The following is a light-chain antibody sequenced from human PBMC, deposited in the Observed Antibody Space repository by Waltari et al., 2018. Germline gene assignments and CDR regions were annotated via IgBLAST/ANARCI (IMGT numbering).Light chain of an antibody. Sequence: DIQLTQSPSSLSASVGDRVTITCRAIQTISRHLNWYQQIPGKAPKVLISAACTVQGGVPSRFSGSGSGTDFTLTISSLHPEDFATYYCQQSYRTPWTFGQGTKVDFK. CDR3: QQSYRTPWT. V-gene: IGKV1-39*01. CDR1: QTISRH. CDR2: AAC. J-gene: IGKJ1*01.